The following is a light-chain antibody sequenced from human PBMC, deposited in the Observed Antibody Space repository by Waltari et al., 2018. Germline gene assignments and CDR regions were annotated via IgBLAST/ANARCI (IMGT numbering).Light chain of an antibody. J-gene: IGKJ5*01. CDR2: AAS. CDR1: QSVDSY. CDR3: HQRSNWPIT. Sequence: EIALTQFPATLSLSPGERATLSYRASQSVDSYLLWYQQRRGQTPRLVMYAASRRATGIPARFSGSGSGTVFTLTISSLEPDDFAVYYCHQRSNWPITFGQGTRLEI. V-gene: IGKV3-11*01.